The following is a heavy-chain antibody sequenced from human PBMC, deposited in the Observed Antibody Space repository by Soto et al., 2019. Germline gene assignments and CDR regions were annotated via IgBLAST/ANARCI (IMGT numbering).Heavy chain of an antibody. CDR1: GFTFSTYA. CDR3: AKDHWGSY. D-gene: IGHD3-16*01. CDR2: ISSTGVGT. J-gene: IGHJ4*02. V-gene: IGHV3-23*01. Sequence: GGSLRLSCSASGFTFSTYAMSWVRQAPGKGLEWVSAISSTGVGTYYADSVKGRFTISRDNSKTTLYLQMNSLRAEDTALYYCAKDHWGSYSGQGTLVTVSS.